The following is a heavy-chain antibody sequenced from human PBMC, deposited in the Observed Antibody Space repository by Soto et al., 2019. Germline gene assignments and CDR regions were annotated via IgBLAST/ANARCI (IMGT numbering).Heavy chain of an antibody. D-gene: IGHD1-20*01. CDR1: WFNFNIYA. CDR2: TGATGRTT. J-gene: IGHJ4*02. Sequence: GRFLRISCAASWFNFNIYAMTWVRQAPGKGLAWVSTTGATGRTTYYADSVKGRFTVSRDNSKNTLDLQMSNLRAEDTAVYYCATVHNTSRSFDYWGQGTLVTVSS. CDR3: ATVHNTSRSFDY. V-gene: IGHV3-23*01.